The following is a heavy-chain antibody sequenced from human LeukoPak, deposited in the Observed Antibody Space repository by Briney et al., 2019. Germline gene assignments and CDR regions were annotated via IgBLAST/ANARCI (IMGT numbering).Heavy chain of an antibody. Sequence: PGESPRLSCAASGFTFSSYTMHWVRQAPGKGLEWVSAISGSGGSTYYADSVKGRFTISRDNSKNTVYLQMNTLRAEDTAVYYCAKDYPLDYWGQGALVTVSS. CDR2: ISGSGGST. CDR3: AKDYPLDY. J-gene: IGHJ4*02. CDR1: GFTFSSYT. V-gene: IGHV3-23*01.